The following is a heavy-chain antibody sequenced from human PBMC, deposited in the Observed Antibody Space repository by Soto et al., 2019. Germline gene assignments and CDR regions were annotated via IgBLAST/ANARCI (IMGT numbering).Heavy chain of an antibody. CDR1: GFTFSDYG. J-gene: IGHJ4*02. V-gene: IGHV3-23*01. CDR3: AKAGPGAGSYVDY. CDR2: IDGSGFSA. D-gene: IGHD3-10*01. Sequence: SGGSLRLSCAASGFTFSDYGMSWVRQAPGKGLEWVSTIDGSGFSAYYADSVKGRFTISRDNSKNTLYLQMNTLRAEDTAVYYCAKAGPGAGSYVDYWGQGTLVTVS.